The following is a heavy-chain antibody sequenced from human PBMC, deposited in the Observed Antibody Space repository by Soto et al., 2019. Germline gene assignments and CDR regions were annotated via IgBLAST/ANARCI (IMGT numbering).Heavy chain of an antibody. CDR1: GFTFSSYW. J-gene: IGHJ1*01. Sequence: GGSLRLSCAASGFTFSSYWMHWVRQAPGKGLVWVSRINSDGSSTSYADSVKGRFTISRDNAKNTLYLQMNSLRAEDTAVYYCARDSQYPLGAEYFQHWGQGTLVTVSS. CDR2: INSDGSST. CDR3: ARDSQYPLGAEYFQH. V-gene: IGHV3-74*01. D-gene: IGHD4-4*01.